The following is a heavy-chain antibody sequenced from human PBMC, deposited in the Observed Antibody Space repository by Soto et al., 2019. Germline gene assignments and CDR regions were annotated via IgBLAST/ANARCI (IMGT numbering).Heavy chain of an antibody. V-gene: IGHV1-69*02. CDR2: IIPILGIT. J-gene: IGHJ4*02. Sequence: QVQLVQSGAEVKEPGSSVKVSCKASGATFSSSTLTWVRQAPGQGLEWMGRIIPILGITNYAQKFQGRVTITADKSTSTADMELSSLRSEDTAVYYCARVGFNSGFDYCWYFDHWGQGTLVTVSS. CDR1: GATFSSST. CDR3: ARVGFNSGFDYCWYFDH. D-gene: IGHD5-12*01.